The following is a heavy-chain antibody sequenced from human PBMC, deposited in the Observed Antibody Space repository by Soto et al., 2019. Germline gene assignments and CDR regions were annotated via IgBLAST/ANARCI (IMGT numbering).Heavy chain of an antibody. CDR2: IYYSGST. CDR3: ARRWGRTFDY. D-gene: IGHD7-27*01. V-gene: IGHV4-59*08. CDR1: GGSISSYY. Sequence: PSETLSLTCTVSGGSISSYYWSWIRQPPGKGLEWIGYIYYSGSTNYNPSLKSRVTISVDTSKNQFSLKLSSVTAADTAVYYCARRWGRTFDYWGQGTLVTFSS. J-gene: IGHJ4*02.